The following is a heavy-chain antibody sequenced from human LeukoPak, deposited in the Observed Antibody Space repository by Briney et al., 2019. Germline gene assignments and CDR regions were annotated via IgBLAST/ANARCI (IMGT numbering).Heavy chain of an antibody. CDR1: GFTFSSNW. V-gene: IGHV3-7*01. D-gene: IGHD1-26*01. CDR2: INQHGSEE. Sequence: GGSLRLSCAASGFTFSSNWMHWVRQAPGKGLEWVANINQHGSEEFYVDSVKGRFTISRDNAKNSLYLHMNSLRVEDTAVYYCVREWEQLRWGQGTLVTVSS. J-gene: IGHJ4*02. CDR3: VREWEQLR.